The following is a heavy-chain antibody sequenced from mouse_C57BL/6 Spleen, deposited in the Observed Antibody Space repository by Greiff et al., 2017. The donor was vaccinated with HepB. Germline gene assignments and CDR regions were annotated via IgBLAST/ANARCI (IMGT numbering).Heavy chain of an antibody. J-gene: IGHJ3*01. Sequence: QVQLKESGPGLVQPSQSLSITCTVSGFSLTSYGVHWVRQSPGKGLEWLGVIWSGGSTDYNAAFISRLSISKDNAKSQVIFKMNSLQADDTAIYYCARTPPYDYDEAWFAYWGQGTLVTVSA. CDR2: IWSGGST. CDR3: ARTPPYDYDEAWFAY. CDR1: GFSLTSYG. D-gene: IGHD2-4*01. V-gene: IGHV2-2*01.